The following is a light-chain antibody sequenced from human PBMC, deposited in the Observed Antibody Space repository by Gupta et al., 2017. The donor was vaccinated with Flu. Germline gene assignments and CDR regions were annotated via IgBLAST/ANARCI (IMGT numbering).Light chain of an antibody. CDR2: WAS. CDR3: QQYYSSPPLS. Sequence: PGQPATINCKSSQIILSSPKNKNYFAAYHQQPRHPPTMLLFWASTRESGVPDRFRSSGSGTDYTLTIISLLAHDVSVYYCQQYYSSPPLSFGGGTKVEIK. J-gene: IGKJ4*01. V-gene: IGKV4-1*01. CDR1: QIILSSPKNKNY.